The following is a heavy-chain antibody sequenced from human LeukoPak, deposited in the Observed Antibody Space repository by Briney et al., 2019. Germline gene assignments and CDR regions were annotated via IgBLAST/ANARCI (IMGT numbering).Heavy chain of an antibody. CDR2: INHSGST. J-gene: IGHJ4*02. CDR3: ARHGGIVGATPDY. V-gene: IGHV4-34*01. Sequence: SETLSLTCAVYGGSFSGYYWSWIRQPPGKGLEWIGEINHSGSTNYNPSLKSRVTISVDTSKNQFSLKLSSVTAADTAVYYCARHGGIVGATPDYWGQGTLVTVSS. D-gene: IGHD1-26*01. CDR1: GGSFSGYY.